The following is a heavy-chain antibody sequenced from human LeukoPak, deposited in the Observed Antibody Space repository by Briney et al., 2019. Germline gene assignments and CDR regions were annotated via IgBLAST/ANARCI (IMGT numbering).Heavy chain of an antibody. CDR3: GVAVAGTFNSWFDP. Sequence: SVKVSCKASGGTFSSYAISWVRQAPGQGLEWMGGIIPIFGTANYAQKFQGRVTITADESTSTAYMKLSSLRSEDTAVYYCGVAVAGTFNSWFDPWGQGTLVTVSS. V-gene: IGHV1-69*01. D-gene: IGHD6-19*01. J-gene: IGHJ5*02. CDR1: GGTFSSYA. CDR2: IIPIFGTA.